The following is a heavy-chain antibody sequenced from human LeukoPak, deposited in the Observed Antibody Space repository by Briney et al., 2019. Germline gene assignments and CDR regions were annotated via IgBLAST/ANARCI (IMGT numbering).Heavy chain of an antibody. CDR1: GDSISTYY. Sequence: SETLSLTCTVSGDSISTYYWSWIRQPPGKGLEWIGYIYYRVTSDYNPSLKSRVTMSVDMSTRQISLKLSSVTAADTAVYYCARVYYSNSYDYWYFDLWGRGTLVTVSS. CDR3: ARVYYSNSYDYWYFDL. D-gene: IGHD6-13*01. V-gene: IGHV4-59*01. CDR2: IYYRVTS. J-gene: IGHJ2*01.